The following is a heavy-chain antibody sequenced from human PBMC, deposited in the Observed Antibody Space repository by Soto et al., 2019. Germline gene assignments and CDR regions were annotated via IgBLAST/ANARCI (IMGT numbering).Heavy chain of an antibody. V-gene: IGHV1-69*04. D-gene: IGHD6-13*01. CDR1: GGTFSSYT. CDR3: ATDQLAAGPLDY. J-gene: IGHJ4*02. Sequence: SVKVSCKAFGGTFSSYTISWVRQAPGQGLEWMGRIIPILGIANYAQKFQGRVTITADKSTSTAYMELSSLRSEDTAVYHCATDQLAAGPLDYWGQGTLVTVS. CDR2: IIPILGIA.